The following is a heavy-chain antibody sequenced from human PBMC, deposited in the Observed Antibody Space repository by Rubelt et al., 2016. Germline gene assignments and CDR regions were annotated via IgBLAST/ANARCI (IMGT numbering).Heavy chain of an antibody. Sequence: QVQLVQSGAEVKKPGASVKVSCKASGYTFTSYGISWVRQAPGQGLEWMGWISAYNGNTNDAQKIQGMVTMTSETATSAAYMELRSLRSDDTAVYYCARDRDDYGDYWGQGTLVTVSS. CDR1: GYTFTSYG. J-gene: IGHJ4*02. CDR2: ISAYNGNT. CDR3: ARDRDDYGDY. V-gene: IGHV1-18*01. D-gene: IGHD5-24*01.